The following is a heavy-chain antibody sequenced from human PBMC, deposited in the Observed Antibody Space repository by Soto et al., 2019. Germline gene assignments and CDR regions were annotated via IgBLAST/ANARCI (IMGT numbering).Heavy chain of an antibody. V-gene: IGHV1-24*01. CDR3: AAPPGETAMITVFDF. CDR1: GYTFTDLS. D-gene: IGHD5-18*01. CDR2: FDPGDDET. J-gene: IGHJ4*02. Sequence: ASVKVSCKVSGYTFTDLSIHWVRQTPAKGLEWMGGFDPGDDETVYSHNFRGRLTMTRDTSANTAYMELSSLESEDTAVYYCAAPPGETAMITVFDFWGQGTLVTVSS.